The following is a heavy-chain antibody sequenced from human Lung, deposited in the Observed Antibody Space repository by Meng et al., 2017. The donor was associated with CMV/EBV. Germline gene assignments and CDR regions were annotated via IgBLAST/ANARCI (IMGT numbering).Heavy chain of an antibody. D-gene: IGHD2-8*01. J-gene: IGHJ4*02. CDR2: IKEDGSEK. CDR3: RDGHYSGR. CDR1: GCRFSRFW. V-gene: IGHV3-7*02. Sequence: QLGGSGGGLVQPGGSLRLSCKVSGCRFSRFWMSWVRQAPGKGLEWVANIKEDGSEKYYVDSVKGRFTISRDNAKNSLYLQMNSLRVEDTAVYYCRDGHYSGRWGQGTLVTVSS.